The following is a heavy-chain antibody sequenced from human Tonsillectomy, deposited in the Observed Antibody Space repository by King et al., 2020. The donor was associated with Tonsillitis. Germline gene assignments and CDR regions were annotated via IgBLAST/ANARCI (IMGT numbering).Heavy chain of an antibody. CDR2: ISSSSRYI. D-gene: IGHD3-22*01. CDR1: GFTFSSYT. CDR3: AREGYDSSGYYSYYFDS. Sequence: VQLVQSGGGLVKPGGSLRLSCAASGFTFSSYTMSWVRQAPGKGLEWVSSISSSSRYIFYADSVKGRFTISRDNAKNSLYLQMNSLRAEDTAVYYCAREGYDSSGYYSYYFDSWGQGTLVTVSS. V-gene: IGHV3-21*01. J-gene: IGHJ4*02.